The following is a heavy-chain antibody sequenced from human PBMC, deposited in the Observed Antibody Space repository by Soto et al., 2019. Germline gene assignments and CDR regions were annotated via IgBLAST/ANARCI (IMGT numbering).Heavy chain of an antibody. CDR1: GGTFSSYA. V-gene: IGHV1-69*01. J-gene: IGHJ6*02. CDR2: IIPIFGTA. Sequence: QVQLVQSGAEVKKPGSSVKVSCKASGGTFSSYAISWVRQAPGQGLEWMGVIIPIFGTANDAQKCQGRVTITADETTRTAYMELISLRSEDTAVYYCTRFNFRARVYYYYYGMDVWGQGTTVTVAS. CDR3: TRFNFRARVYYYYYGMDV. D-gene: IGHD6-13*01.